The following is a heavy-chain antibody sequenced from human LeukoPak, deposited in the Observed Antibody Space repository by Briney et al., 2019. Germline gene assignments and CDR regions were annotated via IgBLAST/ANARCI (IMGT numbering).Heavy chain of an antibody. CDR2: IQQDGSEK. CDR1: GLTFNYYW. D-gene: IGHD3-10*01. Sequence: PGGSLRLSCAASGLTFNYYWLTWVRQAPGKGLEWAANIQQDGSEKYYVDSVKGRFIISRDNAKNSLYLQMNSLRAEDTAVYYCARVRKLRTRGVMDPLDYWGQGTLVTVSS. CDR3: ARVRKLRTRGVMDPLDY. V-gene: IGHV3-7*01. J-gene: IGHJ4*02.